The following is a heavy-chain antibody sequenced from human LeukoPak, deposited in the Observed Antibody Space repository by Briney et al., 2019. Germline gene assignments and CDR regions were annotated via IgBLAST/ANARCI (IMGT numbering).Heavy chain of an antibody. CDR2: ISNSGTII. V-gene: IGHV3-48*04. CDR1: GFIFSSYS. J-gene: IGHJ3*02. CDR3: AREAVGDAFDI. D-gene: IGHD1-26*01. Sequence: PGGSLRLSCAASGFIFSSYSMIWVRQAPGKGLEWVSYISNSGTIIYYAASVKGRFTISRDNAKNSLYLQMSSLRAEDTAVYYCAREAVGDAFDIWGQGTMVTVSS.